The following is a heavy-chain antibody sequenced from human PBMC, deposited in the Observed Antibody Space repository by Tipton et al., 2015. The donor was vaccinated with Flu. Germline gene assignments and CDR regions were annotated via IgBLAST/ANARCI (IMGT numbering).Heavy chain of an antibody. Sequence: SLRLSCIASGFTFSSYGMHWVRQAPGEGLEWVAHIPHGGSKKSYADSVKGRFAISRDNGKNTVSLQRNSLRPEDTAVYMCARVYVSYALDYWGQGTLVTVSS. CDR3: ARVYVSYALDY. J-gene: IGHJ4*02. CDR1: GFTFSSYG. CDR2: IPHGGSKK. V-gene: IGHV3-30*19. D-gene: IGHD3-10*01.